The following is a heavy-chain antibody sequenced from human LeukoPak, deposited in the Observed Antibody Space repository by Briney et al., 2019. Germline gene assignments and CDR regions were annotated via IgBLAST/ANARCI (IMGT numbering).Heavy chain of an antibody. J-gene: IGHJ4*02. Sequence: GGSLRLSCTASGFTFGDYAMSWVRQAPGEGLEWVAVIWYDGSNKYYADSVKGRFTISRDNSKNTLYLQMNSLRAEDTAVYYCAIGGSGRYLYYFDYWGQGTLVTVSS. CDR3: AIGGSGRYLYYFDY. V-gene: IGHV3-33*01. D-gene: IGHD1-26*01. CDR1: GFTFGDYA. CDR2: IWYDGSNK.